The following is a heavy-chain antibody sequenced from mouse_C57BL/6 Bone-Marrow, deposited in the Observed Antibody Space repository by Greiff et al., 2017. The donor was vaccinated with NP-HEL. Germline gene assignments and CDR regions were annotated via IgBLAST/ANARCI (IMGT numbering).Heavy chain of an antibody. J-gene: IGHJ1*03. CDR3: ARKVYYYGSSYWYFDV. V-gene: IGHV1-81*01. CDR1: GYTFTSYG. D-gene: IGHD1-1*01. Sequence: QVLLQQSGAELARPGASVKLSCKASGYTFTSYGISWVKQRTGQGLEWIGEIYPRSGNTYYNEKFKGKATLTADKSSSTAYMELRSLTSEDSAVYFCARKVYYYGSSYWYFDVWGTGTTVTVSS. CDR2: IYPRSGNT.